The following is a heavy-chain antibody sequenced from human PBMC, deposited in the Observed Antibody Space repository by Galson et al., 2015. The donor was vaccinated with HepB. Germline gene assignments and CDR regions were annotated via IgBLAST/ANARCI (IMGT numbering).Heavy chain of an antibody. CDR1: GFIFNNYN. CDR3: ARDRPLGTPLDY. D-gene: IGHD7-27*01. CDR2: INSDSTYI. J-gene: IGHJ4*02. Sequence: SLRLSCAASGFIFNNYNMIWVRQAPGKGLEWVSSINSDSTYIFYADSVKGRFTISRDNTKNSLSLQMNSLRAEDAALYYCARDRPLGTPLDYWGQGTLVTVSS. V-gene: IGHV3-21*01.